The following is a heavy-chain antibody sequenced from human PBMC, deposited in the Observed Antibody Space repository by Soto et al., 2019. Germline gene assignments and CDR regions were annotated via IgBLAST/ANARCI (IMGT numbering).Heavy chain of an antibody. J-gene: IGHJ3*02. CDR1: GGTFSSYT. V-gene: IGHV1-69*10. CDR2: IIPILGIA. CDR3: ARDLAYCGGDCYEDDAFDI. D-gene: IGHD2-21*01. Sequence: SVKVSCKASGGTFSSYTISWVRQAPGQGLEWMGGIIPILGIANYAQKFQGRVTITADKSTSTAYMELSSLRSEDTAVYYCARDLAYCGGDCYEDDAFDIWGQGTMVTVSS.